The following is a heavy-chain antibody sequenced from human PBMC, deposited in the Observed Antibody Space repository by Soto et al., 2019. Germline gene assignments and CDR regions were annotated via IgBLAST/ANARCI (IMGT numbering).Heavy chain of an antibody. CDR1: GGSFSGYY. D-gene: IGHD3-9*01. CDR2: INHSGST. V-gene: IGHV4-34*01. CDR3: ARANYDILTGYYNGNWFDP. J-gene: IGHJ5*02. Sequence: PSETLSLTCAVYGGSFSGYYWSWVRQPPGKGLEWIGEINHSGSTNYNPSLKSRVTISVDTSKNQFSLKLSSVTAADTVVYYCARANYDILTGYYNGNWFDPWGQGTLVTVS.